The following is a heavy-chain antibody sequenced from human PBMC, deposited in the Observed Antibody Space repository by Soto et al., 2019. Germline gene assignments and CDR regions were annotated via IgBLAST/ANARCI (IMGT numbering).Heavy chain of an antibody. J-gene: IGHJ3*02. Sequence: EVQLVQSGAEVKKPGESLKISCKGSGYSFTSYWIGWVRQMPGKGLEWMGIIYPGDSDTRYSPSFQGQVTISADKSISTTYLQWSSLKASDTAMYYCARHVETAYSSSHDAFDIWGQGTMVTVSS. V-gene: IGHV5-51*01. CDR3: ARHVETAYSSSHDAFDI. CDR1: GYSFTSYW. CDR2: IYPGDSDT. D-gene: IGHD6-13*01.